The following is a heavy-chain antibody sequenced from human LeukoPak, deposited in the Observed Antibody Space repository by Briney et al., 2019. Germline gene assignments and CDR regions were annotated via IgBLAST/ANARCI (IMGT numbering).Heavy chain of an antibody. D-gene: IGHD6-19*01. Sequence: GRSLRLSCAASAFTFSIYGMHWVRQAPGKGLEGVAVISYDASNKYYAHSVKGRFTISRDNCNNTMYLQMSSLRAEDTAVYYCAKDLGGYSSGWSDAFDIWGQGTMVTVSS. CDR3: AKDLGGYSSGWSDAFDI. CDR1: AFTFSIYG. V-gene: IGHV3-30*18. CDR2: ISYDASNK. J-gene: IGHJ3*02.